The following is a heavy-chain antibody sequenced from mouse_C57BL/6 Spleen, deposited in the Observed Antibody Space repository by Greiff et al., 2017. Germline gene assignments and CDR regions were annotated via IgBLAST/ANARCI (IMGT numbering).Heavy chain of an antibody. J-gene: IGHJ3*01. V-gene: IGHV1-82*01. CDR2: IYPGDGDT. CDR1: GYAFSSSW. CDR3: ARFEGFAY. Sequence: QVQLQQSGPELVKPGASVKISCKASGYAFSSSWMNWVKQRPGKGLEWIGRIYPGDGDTNYNGKFKGKATLTADKSSSTAYMQLSSLTSEDSAVYFCARFEGFAYWGQGILVTVSA.